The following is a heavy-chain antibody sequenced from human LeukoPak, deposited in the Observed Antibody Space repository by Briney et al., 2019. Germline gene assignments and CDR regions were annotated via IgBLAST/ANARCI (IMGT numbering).Heavy chain of an antibody. CDR3: WSAGGSSGYYFDY. CDR2: INPNSGGT. CDR1: GYTFTGYY. J-gene: IGHJ4*02. Sequence: GASVKVSCKASGYTFTGYYMHWVRQAPGQGLEWMGRINPNSGGTNYAQKFQGRVTMTRDTPISTAYMELSRLRSDDTAVYYCWSAGGSSGYYFDYWGQGTLVTVSS. D-gene: IGHD3-22*01. V-gene: IGHV1-2*06.